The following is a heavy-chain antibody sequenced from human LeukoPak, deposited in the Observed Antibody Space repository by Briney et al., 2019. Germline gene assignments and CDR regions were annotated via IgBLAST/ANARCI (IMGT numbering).Heavy chain of an antibody. V-gene: IGHV3-23*01. J-gene: IGHJ4*02. CDR2: ISGSGGST. Sequence: PGGSLRLSCAASGFTFSSYAMSWVRQAPGKGLEWVSAISGSGGSTYYADSVKGRFTISRDNSKNTLYLQMNSLRAEDTAVYYCARAKNIVVVVAGLDYWGQGTLVTVSS. CDR3: ARAKNIVVVVAGLDY. CDR1: GFTFSSYA. D-gene: IGHD2-15*01.